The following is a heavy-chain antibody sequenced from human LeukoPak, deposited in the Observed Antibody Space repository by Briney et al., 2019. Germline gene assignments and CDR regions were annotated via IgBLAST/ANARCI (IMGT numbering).Heavy chain of an antibody. Sequence: GGSLRLSCAASGFTFSNYWMHWVRQAPGKGLVWVSRIHSDGSSTSYADSVKGRFTISRDNAKNTLFLQMNSLRAEDTAVYYCARGSEVWFGELWTIDYWGQGTLVTVSS. V-gene: IGHV3-74*01. CDR3: ARGSEVWFGELWTIDY. CDR1: GFTFSNYW. D-gene: IGHD3-10*01. CDR2: IHSDGSST. J-gene: IGHJ4*02.